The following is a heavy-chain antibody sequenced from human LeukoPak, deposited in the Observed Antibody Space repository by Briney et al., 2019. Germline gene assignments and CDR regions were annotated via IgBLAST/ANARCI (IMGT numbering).Heavy chain of an antibody. J-gene: IGHJ3*02. CDR2: ISYDGSNK. Sequence: PGGSLRLSCAASGFTFSSYAMHWVRQAPGKGLEWVAVISYDGSNKYYADSVKGRFTISRDNSENTLYLQMNSLRAEDTAVYYCAREYSGYDGGAFDIWGQGTMVTVSS. CDR1: GFTFSSYA. CDR3: AREYSGYDGGAFDI. V-gene: IGHV3-30-3*01. D-gene: IGHD5-12*01.